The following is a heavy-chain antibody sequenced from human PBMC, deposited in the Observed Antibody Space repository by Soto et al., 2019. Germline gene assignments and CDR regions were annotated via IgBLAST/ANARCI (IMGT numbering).Heavy chain of an antibody. D-gene: IGHD3-22*01. Sequence: PGESLKISCKGSGYTFSSYWIAWVRQMPGKGLEWMGIIDPGDSQMRYSPAFQGQVTMSADKSVTTAYLQWSSLKASDTAMYYCARRYSYDDSGYYPFDFWGQGTLVTVSS. CDR2: IDPGDSQM. J-gene: IGHJ4*02. CDR3: ARRYSYDDSGYYPFDF. CDR1: GYTFSSYW. V-gene: IGHV5-51*01.